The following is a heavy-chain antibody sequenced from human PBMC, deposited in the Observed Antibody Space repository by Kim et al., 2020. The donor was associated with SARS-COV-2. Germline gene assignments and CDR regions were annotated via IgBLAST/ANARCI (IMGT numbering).Heavy chain of an antibody. J-gene: IGHJ4*02. D-gene: IGHD6-13*01. Sequence: NYNPSLKSRVTISVDTSKNQFSLKLSSVTAADTAVDYCARSIAAAARFRYWGQGTLVTVSS. V-gene: IGHV4-4*09. CDR3: ARSIAAAARFRY.